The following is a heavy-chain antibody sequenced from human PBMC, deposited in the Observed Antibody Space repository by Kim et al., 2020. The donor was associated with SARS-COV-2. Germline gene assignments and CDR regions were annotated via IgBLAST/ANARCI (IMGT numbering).Heavy chain of an antibody. CDR3: ARMVNYYGSGTPR. D-gene: IGHD3-10*01. J-gene: IGHJ4*02. Sequence: YADSVKGRFTISRDNSKNTLYLQMNSLRAEDTAVYYCARMVNYYGSGTPRWGQGTLVTVSS. V-gene: IGHV3-33*01.